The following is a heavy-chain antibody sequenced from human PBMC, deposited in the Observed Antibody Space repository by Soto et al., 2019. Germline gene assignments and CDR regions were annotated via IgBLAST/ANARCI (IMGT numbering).Heavy chain of an antibody. J-gene: IGHJ5*02. D-gene: IGHD2-21*02. CDR3: ARDNGDLVVVTARSGHRFDP. V-gene: IGHV3-30*03. CDR2: ISHGGTYK. Sequence: QMQLVESGGGAVQPGMSLRLSCVTSGFNFSDHGMHWVRQAPGKGLEWVAGISHGGTYKHYGDSVKGRFAISRDNSMSTVSLQMNDLRLDDTALYYCARDNGDLVVVTARSGHRFDPWGRGTLVTVSS. CDR1: GFNFSDHG.